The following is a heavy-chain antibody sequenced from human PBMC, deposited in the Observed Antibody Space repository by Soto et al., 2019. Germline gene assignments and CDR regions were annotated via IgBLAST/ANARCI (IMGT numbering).Heavy chain of an antibody. CDR2: INPNSGAT. D-gene: IGHD3-3*01. J-gene: IGHJ5*02. CDR3: ARGGGTILAPLP. V-gene: IGHV1-2*02. CDR1: GYTCKGLF. Sequence: ASGTVCGRTSGYTCKGLFMEWGRQAPGQGLEWMGYINPNSGATKYAQKFQGRVTLTRDTSISTAYMELTMLRCDDPAVYSCARGGGTILAPLPWGRGTLVTVSS.